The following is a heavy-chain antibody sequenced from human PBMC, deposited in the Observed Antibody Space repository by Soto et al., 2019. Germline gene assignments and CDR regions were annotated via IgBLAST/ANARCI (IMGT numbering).Heavy chain of an antibody. CDR2: ISSSSSYI. CDR3: ARDKRSALLSGMDV. Sequence: GGSLRLSCAASGFTFSSYSMNWVRQAPGKGLEWVSSISSSSSYIYYADSVKGRFTISRDNAKNSLYPQMNSLRAEDTAVYYCARDKRSALLSGMDVWGQGATVTVSS. CDR1: GFTFSSYS. D-gene: IGHD1-26*01. J-gene: IGHJ6*02. V-gene: IGHV3-21*01.